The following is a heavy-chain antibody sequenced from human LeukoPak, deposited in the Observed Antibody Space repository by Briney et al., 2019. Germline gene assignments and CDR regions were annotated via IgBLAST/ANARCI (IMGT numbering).Heavy chain of an antibody. J-gene: IGHJ4*02. V-gene: IGHV3-23*01. CDR2: ISGSGGST. CDR1: GFTFSSYA. Sequence: GGSLRLSCAASGFTFSSYAMSWVRQAPGKGLEWVSGISGSGGSTYYADSVKGRFTISRDNSKNTLYLQMNSLRAEGTAVYYCAKSGLRGYYFDYWGQGTLVTVSS. CDR3: AKSGLRGYYFDY. D-gene: IGHD4-23*01.